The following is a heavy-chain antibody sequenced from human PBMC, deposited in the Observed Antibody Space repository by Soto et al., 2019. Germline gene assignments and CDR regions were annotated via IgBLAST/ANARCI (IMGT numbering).Heavy chain of an antibody. Sequence: EVQLVESGGGLVQPGGSLRLSCAASGFTFSSYSMNWVRQAPGKGLEWVSSISSSSSYIYYADSVKGRFTISRDNAKNSLYLQMNSLRAEDTAMYYCARDRRIPDSGGLTGYEAAPSYYYYYYMDVWGKGTTVTVSS. J-gene: IGHJ6*03. CDR2: ISSSSSYI. CDR3: ARDRRIPDSGGLTGYEAAPSYYYYYYMDV. CDR1: GFTFSSYS. D-gene: IGHD3-9*01. V-gene: IGHV3-21*01.